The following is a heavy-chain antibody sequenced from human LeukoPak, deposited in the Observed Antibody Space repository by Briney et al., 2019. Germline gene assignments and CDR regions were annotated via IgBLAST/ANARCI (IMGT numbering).Heavy chain of an antibody. CDR2: ISSSGSTI. J-gene: IGHJ6*02. V-gene: IGHV3-48*03. D-gene: IGHD6-6*01. CDR1: GFTFSSYE. Sequence: GGSLRLSCAASGFTFSSYEMNWVRQAPGKGLEWVSYISSSGSTIYYADSVTGRFTISRDNAKNSLYLQMNSLRAEDTAVYYCARDQGIAARGGMDVWGQGTTVTVSS. CDR3: ARDQGIAARGGMDV.